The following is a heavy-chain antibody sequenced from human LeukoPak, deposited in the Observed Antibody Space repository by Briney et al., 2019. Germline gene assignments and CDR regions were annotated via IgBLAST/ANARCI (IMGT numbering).Heavy chain of an antibody. V-gene: IGHV4-59*08. CDR1: GGSIISYY. J-gene: IGHJ5*02. CDR2: IYYSGST. CDR3: ASAPRQQLVQGWFDP. D-gene: IGHD6-13*01. Sequence: SETLSLTCTVSGGSIISYYWSWVRQPPGKALEWIGYIYYSGSTYYNPSLKSRVTISVDTSKNQFSLKLSSVTAADTAVYYCASAPRQQLVQGWFDPWGQGTLVTVSS.